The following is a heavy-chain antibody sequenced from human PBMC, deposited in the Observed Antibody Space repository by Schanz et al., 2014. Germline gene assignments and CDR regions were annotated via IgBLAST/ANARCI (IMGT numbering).Heavy chain of an antibody. CDR2: ISGSGGST. D-gene: IGHD2-15*01. V-gene: IGHV3-23*04. CDR1: GFDFNSYS. J-gene: IGHJ6*02. CDR3: AKGMGYCSGGTCYDYYYYGLDV. Sequence: EVQLVESGGGLVQPGGSLRLSCEASGFDFNSYSMNWVRQAPGKGLEWVSGISGSGGSTYYADSVKGRFTISRDNSKNTLYLQMNSLSADDTAVFYCAKGMGYCSGGTCYDYYYYGLDVWGQGTTVTVSS.